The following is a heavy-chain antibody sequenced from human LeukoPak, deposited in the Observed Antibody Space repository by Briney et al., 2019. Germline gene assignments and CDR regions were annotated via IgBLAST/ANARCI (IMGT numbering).Heavy chain of an antibody. CDR3: SREFPFCGADCFSGVFDI. D-gene: IGHD2-21*02. V-gene: IGHV1-18*04. CDR1: GYTFTGYY. Sequence: ASVKVSCTASGYTFTGYYMHWVRQAPGQGLEWMGWISVINSGNTRYAQNFQGRLTMTTDTSTTTAYMELRSLRSDDTAVYYCSREFPFCGADCFSGVFDIWGQGTMVTVS. J-gene: IGHJ3*02. CDR2: ISVINSGNT.